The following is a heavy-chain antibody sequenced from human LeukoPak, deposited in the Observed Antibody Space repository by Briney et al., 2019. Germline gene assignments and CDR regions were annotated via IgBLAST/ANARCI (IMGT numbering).Heavy chain of an antibody. V-gene: IGHV1-2*02. CDR3: ARVLYYYGSGSPFGY. CDR1: GYTFTDFY. J-gene: IGHJ4*02. D-gene: IGHD3-10*01. CDR2: INPNSGGT. Sequence: ASVKVSCKASGYTFTDFYIHWVRQAPGQGLEWMGWINPNSGGTNYAQKFQGRVTMTRDTSISTAYMELSRLRSDDTAVYYCARVLYYYGSGSPFGYWGQGTLVTVSS.